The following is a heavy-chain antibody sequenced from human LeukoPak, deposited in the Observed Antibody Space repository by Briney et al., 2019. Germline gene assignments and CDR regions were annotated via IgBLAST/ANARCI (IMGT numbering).Heavy chain of an antibody. CDR3: ARQGPTYYGSGSYWDYYYYMDV. Sequence: SETLSLTCAVYGGSFSDYYWSWIRQPPGKGLEWIGEINHSGSTNYNPSLKSRVTISVDTSKNQFSLKLSSVTAADTAVYYCARQGPTYYGSGSYWDYYYYMDVWGKGTTVTVSS. CDR1: GGSFSDYY. V-gene: IGHV4-34*01. D-gene: IGHD3-10*01. CDR2: INHSGST. J-gene: IGHJ6*03.